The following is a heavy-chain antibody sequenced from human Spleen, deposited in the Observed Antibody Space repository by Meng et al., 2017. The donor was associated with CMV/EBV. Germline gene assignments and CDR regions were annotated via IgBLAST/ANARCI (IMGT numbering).Heavy chain of an antibody. CDR3: TRVGPRDAFDV. D-gene: IGHD3/OR15-3a*01. Sequence: GESLKISCAASGFTFSSYAMSWVRQAPGRGLEWVSAISGSGGSTYYADSVKGRFTISRDTAKNLVYLQMNSLSAEDTAVYYCTRVGPRDAFDVWGQGTLVTVSS. V-gene: IGHV3-23*01. CDR2: ISGSGGST. CDR1: GFTFSSYA. J-gene: IGHJ3*01.